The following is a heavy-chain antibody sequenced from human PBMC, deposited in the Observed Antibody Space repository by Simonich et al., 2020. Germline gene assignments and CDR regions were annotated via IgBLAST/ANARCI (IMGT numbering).Heavy chain of an antibody. CDR3: ARHRLVDGTTGTTGVDYYYGMDV. J-gene: IGHJ6*02. V-gene: IGHV4-34*01. D-gene: IGHD1-1*01. CDR1: GGSFSGYY. CDR2: INHSGST. Sequence: QVQLQQWGAGLLKPSETLSLTCAVYGGSFSGYYCSWIRQPPGKGLEWIGEINHSGSTNYNPSHKSRVTISVDTSKNQFSLKLSSVTAADTAVYYCARHRLVDGTTGTTGVDYYYGMDVWGQGTTVTVSS.